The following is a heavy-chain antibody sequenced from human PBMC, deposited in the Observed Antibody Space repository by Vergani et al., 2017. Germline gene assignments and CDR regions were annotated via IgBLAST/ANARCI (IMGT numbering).Heavy chain of an antibody. J-gene: IGHJ4*02. CDR1: GYSFTSYW. CDR2: IYTGDSDT. CDR3: ARPTAATTSYFDY. V-gene: IGHV5-51*01. Sequence: EVQLVQSGAEVKKPGESLKISCKGSGYSFTSYWIGWVRQMPGKGLEWMGIIYTGDSDTRYSPSFQGQVTISAAKSISTAYLQWSRLKASDTAMYYCARPTAATTSYFDYWGQGTLVTVSS. D-gene: IGHD6-13*01.